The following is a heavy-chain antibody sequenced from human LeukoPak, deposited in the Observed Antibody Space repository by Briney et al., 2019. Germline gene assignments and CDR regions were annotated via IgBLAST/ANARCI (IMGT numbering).Heavy chain of an antibody. D-gene: IGHD2-2*01. V-gene: IGHV1-8*01. CDR2: MNPNSGNT. Sequence: ASVKVSCKASGYTFTSYDINWVRQATGQGLEWMGWMNPNSGNTGYAQKFQGRVTMTRNTSISTAYMELSSLRSEDTAVYYCARRGIYRYCSSTSCRGNYYYGMDVWGQGTTVTVSS. CDR1: GYTFTSYD. CDR3: ARRGIYRYCSSTSCRGNYYYGMDV. J-gene: IGHJ6*02.